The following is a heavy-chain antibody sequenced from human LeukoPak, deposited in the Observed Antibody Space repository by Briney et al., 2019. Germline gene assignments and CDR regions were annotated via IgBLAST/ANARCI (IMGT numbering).Heavy chain of an antibody. Sequence: ASVKVSCKASGYTFTSYDINWVRQATGQGLEWMGWMNPNSGNTGYAQKFQGRVTMTRNTSISTAYMELSSLRSEDTAVYYCARGYCSSWYLYYYYGMDVWGQGTTVTVSS. CDR3: ARGYCSSWYLYYYYGMDV. CDR2: MNPNSGNT. V-gene: IGHV1-8*01. D-gene: IGHD6-13*01. J-gene: IGHJ6*02. CDR1: GYTFTSYD.